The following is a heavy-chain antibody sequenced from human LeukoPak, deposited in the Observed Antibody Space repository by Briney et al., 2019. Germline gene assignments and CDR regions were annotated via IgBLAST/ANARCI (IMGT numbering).Heavy chain of an antibody. Sequence: SETLSLTCAVYGGTFSGYYWSWIRRPPGKGLEWIGEINHSGSTNYNPSLKSRVTISVDTSKNQFSLKLSSVTAADTAVYYCARVSPWLQTLPDWGQGTLVTVSS. D-gene: IGHD5-24*01. CDR2: INHSGST. J-gene: IGHJ4*02. CDR1: GGTFSGYY. CDR3: ARVSPWLQTLPD. V-gene: IGHV4-34*01.